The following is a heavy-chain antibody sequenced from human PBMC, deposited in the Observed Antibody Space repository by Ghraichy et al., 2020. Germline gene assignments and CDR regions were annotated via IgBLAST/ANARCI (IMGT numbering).Heavy chain of an antibody. V-gene: IGHV1-2*02. CDR2: INPNSGGT. Sequence: ASVKVSCKASGSTFTDYYIHWVRQAPGQGLEWKGWINPNSGGTKFAQKFQGRVTMTRDTSISTAYMELSRLRSDDTALYYCARVAQSQTSWGRGTLVTVSS. CDR3: ARVAQSQTS. J-gene: IGHJ4*02. CDR1: GSTFTDYY.